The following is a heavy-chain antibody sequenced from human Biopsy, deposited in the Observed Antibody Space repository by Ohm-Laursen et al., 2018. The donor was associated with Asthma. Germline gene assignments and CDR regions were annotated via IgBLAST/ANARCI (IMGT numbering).Heavy chain of an antibody. V-gene: IGHV1-69*13. CDR1: GGTFSNFA. J-gene: IGHJ6*02. D-gene: IGHD6-19*01. Sequence: ASVKVSCKPPGGTFSNFAISWVRQAPGQGLEWLGGIMTVFGTTNYAQKFQGRVTITADESTSTAYMEVTSLRSEGTAIYYCARCQVGYSSGWSLLLKKIYYSGMDVWGQGTAVTVSS. CDR3: ARCQVGYSSGWSLLLKKIYYSGMDV. CDR2: IMTVFGTT.